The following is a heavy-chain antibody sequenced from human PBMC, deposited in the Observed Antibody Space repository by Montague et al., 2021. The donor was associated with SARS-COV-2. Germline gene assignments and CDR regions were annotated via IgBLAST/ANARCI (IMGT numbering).Heavy chain of an antibody. V-gene: IGHV3-30-3*01. CDR2: TVYDGSTK. Sequence: SLRLSCAASGFTFRTYPMHWVRQAPGKGLEWVSVTVYDGSTKYYADSVKGRFTISRDNAKNTLYLEMNSLRPDDTAVYYCARDGGATGTSCGMDVWGHGTTVTVSS. J-gene: IGHJ6*02. CDR1: GFTFRTYP. D-gene: IGHD1-1*01. CDR3: ARDGGATGTSCGMDV.